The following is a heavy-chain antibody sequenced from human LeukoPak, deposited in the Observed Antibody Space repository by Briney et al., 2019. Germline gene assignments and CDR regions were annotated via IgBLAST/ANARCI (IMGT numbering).Heavy chain of an antibody. V-gene: IGHV3-48*03. CDR2: ISSSRSTI. CDR3: ARVCSSGRLI. CDR1: GFTSSSLE. D-gene: IGHD6-19*01. J-gene: IGHJ3*02. Sequence: PGESLRSSVAPLGFTSSSLEWNGAGRAPGKGWGWVSYISSSRSTIYYADSVKGRFTISRDNAKNSLYLQMNSLRAEDTAVYYCARVCSSGRLIWGQGTMVTVSS.